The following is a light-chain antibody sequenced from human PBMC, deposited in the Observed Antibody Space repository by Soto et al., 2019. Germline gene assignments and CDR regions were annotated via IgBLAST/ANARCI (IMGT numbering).Light chain of an antibody. CDR3: QQTYSVPFT. J-gene: IGKJ4*01. Sequence: PMAQPPWYLSTSGGYRVTITCRANLTITNYLHWYQQKSGRVPKLLISAVSNLQGGVPSRFSGRGSGTDFSLTISSLRLEYFATCCSQQTYSVPFTFAGGTKVDIK. CDR1: LTITNY. CDR2: AVS. V-gene: IGKV1-39*01.